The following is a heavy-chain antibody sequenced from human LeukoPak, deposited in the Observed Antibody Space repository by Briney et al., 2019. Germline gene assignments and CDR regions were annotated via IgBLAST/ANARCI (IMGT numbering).Heavy chain of an antibody. CDR2: ISGSGGST. J-gene: IGHJ4*02. CDR1: GFTFSSYG. Sequence: GGSLRLSCAASGFTFSSYGMSWVRQAPGKGLEWVSAISGSGGSTYYADSVKGRFTISRDNSKNTLYLQMNSLRAEDTAVYCCAKWVEMATHFDYWGQGTLVTVSS. CDR3: AKWVEMATHFDY. D-gene: IGHD5-24*01. V-gene: IGHV3-23*01.